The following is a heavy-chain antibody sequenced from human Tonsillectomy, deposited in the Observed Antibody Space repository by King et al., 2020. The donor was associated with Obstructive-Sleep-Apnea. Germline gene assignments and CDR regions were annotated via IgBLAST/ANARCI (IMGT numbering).Heavy chain of an antibody. J-gene: IGHJ4*02. CDR1: GFTFDDYA. D-gene: IGHD3-16*01. V-gene: IGHV3-43D*03. Sequence: VQLVESGGVVVQPGGSLRLSCAASGFTFDDYAMHWVRQAPGKGLEWVSLISWDGGSTYYADSVKGRFTISRDNSKNSLYLQMNSLRAEDTALYYCARGGHSSWYFDSSGPGTLLPLSS. CDR2: ISWDGGST. CDR3: ARGGHSSWYFDS.